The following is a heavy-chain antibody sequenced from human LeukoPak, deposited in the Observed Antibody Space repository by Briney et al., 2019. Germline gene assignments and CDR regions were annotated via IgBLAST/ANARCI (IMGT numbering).Heavy chain of an antibody. D-gene: IGHD3-22*01. CDR3: ARGDTMIAGPSNFDY. Sequence: GGSLRLSCAASGLTFSGYWMNWVRQAPGRGVEWVANIKQDGSEKYYVDSVRGRFTISRDSAKNSLYLQMNSLRAEDTAVYYCARGDTMIAGPSNFDYWGQGTLVTVSS. V-gene: IGHV3-7*01. J-gene: IGHJ4*02. CDR2: IKQDGSEK. CDR1: GLTFSGYW.